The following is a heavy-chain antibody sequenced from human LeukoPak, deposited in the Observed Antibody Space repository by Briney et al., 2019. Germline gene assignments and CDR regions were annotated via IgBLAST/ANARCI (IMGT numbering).Heavy chain of an antibody. V-gene: IGHV4-30-4*01. CDR1: GGSISSGDYY. D-gene: IGHD3-10*01. CDR3: ARDFASYGSGSFGWFDP. Sequence: SETLSLTCTVSGGSISSGDYYWSWIRQPPGKGLEWIGYIYYSGSTYYNPSLKSRVTISVDTSKNQFSLKLSSVTAADTAVYYCARDFASYGSGSFGWFDPWGQGTLVTVSS. CDR2: IYYSGST. J-gene: IGHJ5*02.